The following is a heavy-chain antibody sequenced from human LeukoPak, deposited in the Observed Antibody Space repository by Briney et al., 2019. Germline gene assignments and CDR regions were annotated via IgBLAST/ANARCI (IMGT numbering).Heavy chain of an antibody. CDR1: GFTFSSYG. CDR3: ARAPEGTMVRGVIGPHLDY. CDR2: ISYDGSNK. V-gene: IGHV3-30*19. J-gene: IGHJ4*02. D-gene: IGHD3-10*01. Sequence: GGSLRLSCAASGFTFSSYGMHWVRQAPGKGLEWVAVISYDGSNKYYADSVKGRFTISRDNSKNTLYLQMNSLRAEDTAVYYCARAPEGTMVRGVIGPHLDYWGQGTLVTVSS.